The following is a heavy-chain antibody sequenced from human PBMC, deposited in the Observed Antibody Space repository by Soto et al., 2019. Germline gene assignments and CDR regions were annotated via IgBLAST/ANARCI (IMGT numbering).Heavy chain of an antibody. V-gene: IGHV1-69*01. Sequence: QVQLVQSGAEVKKPGSSVKVSCKASGGTFSSYAISWVRQAPGQGLEWMGGIIPIFGTANYAQKFQGRVTITADESTSTAYMDLSSLRSEDTAGYYCARDRKVRSVHSGSLYYYYGMYVWGQGTTVTVSS. J-gene: IGHJ6*02. CDR3: ARDRKVRSVHSGSLYYYYGMYV. CDR2: IIPIFGTA. D-gene: IGHD1-26*01. CDR1: GGTFSSYA.